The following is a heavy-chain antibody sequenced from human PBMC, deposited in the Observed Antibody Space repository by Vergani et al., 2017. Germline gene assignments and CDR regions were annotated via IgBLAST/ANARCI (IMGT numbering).Heavy chain of an antibody. Sequence: QVQLVQSGAEVKKPGSSVKVSCKASGGTFSSYAISWVRQAPGQGLEWMGGIIPIFGTANYAQKFQGRVTITADESTSTAYMELSSLRSEDTTVYYCARANHYYDSSGYEEFDCWGRGTLVTVSS. CDR3: ARANHYYDSSGYEEFDC. CDR2: IIPIFGTA. J-gene: IGHJ4*02. D-gene: IGHD3-22*01. CDR1: GGTFSSYA. V-gene: IGHV1-69*12.